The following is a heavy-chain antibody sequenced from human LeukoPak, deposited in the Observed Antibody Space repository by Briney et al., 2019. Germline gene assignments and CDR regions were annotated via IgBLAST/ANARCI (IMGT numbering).Heavy chain of an antibody. CDR2: INHSGST. Sequence: SETLSLTCAVHGGSFSGYYWSWIRQPPGKGLERIGEINHSGSTNYNPSLKSRVTISVDTSKNQFSLKLSSVTAADTAVYYCARGGYCSGGSCYFDYWGQGTLVTVSS. V-gene: IGHV4-34*01. CDR1: GGSFSGYY. D-gene: IGHD2-15*01. CDR3: ARGGYCSGGSCYFDY. J-gene: IGHJ4*02.